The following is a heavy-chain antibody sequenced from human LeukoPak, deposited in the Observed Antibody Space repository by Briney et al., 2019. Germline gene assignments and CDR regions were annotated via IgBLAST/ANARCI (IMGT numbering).Heavy chain of an antibody. D-gene: IGHD5-12*01. J-gene: IGHJ4*02. CDR2: VYYSGST. CDR1: GGSDSSGNYY. V-gene: IGHV4-61*01. CDR3: ASGGPYSGYIY. Sequence: SETLPLTCTVSGGSDSSGNYYWSWIRQPPEKGLEWIGYVYYSGSTNYNPSLTSRVAISVDTSKNQFSLKVSSVTAADTAVYYCASGGPYSGYIYWGQGTLVTVPS.